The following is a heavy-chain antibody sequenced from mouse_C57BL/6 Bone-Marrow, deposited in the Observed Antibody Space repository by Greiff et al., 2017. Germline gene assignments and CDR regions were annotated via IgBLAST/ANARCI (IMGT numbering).Heavy chain of an antibody. Sequence: QVQLKQSGAELAKPGASVKLSCKASGYTFTSYWMHWVKQRPGQGLEWIGYINPSSGYTKYNQKFNDKATLTADKSSSTAYMQLSSLTYEDSAVYYCASPDYYGSSYWYFDVWGTGTTVTVSS. CDR3: ASPDYYGSSYWYFDV. CDR1: GYTFTSYW. J-gene: IGHJ1*03. V-gene: IGHV1-7*01. D-gene: IGHD1-1*01. CDR2: INPSSGYT.